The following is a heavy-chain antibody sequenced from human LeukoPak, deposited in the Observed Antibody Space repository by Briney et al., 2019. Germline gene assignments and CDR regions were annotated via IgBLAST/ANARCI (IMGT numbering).Heavy chain of an antibody. CDR2: ITSGGST. CDR3: ARDLISGPATHDS. J-gene: IGHJ4*02. Sequence: GGSLRLSCAASGFTFSSYSMNWVRQAPGKGLEWVSVITSGGSTYFADSVKGRFTVSRDNSKNTLSLQMNSLRVEDTAVYYCARDLISGPATHDSWGQGALVTVSS. CDR1: GFTFSSYS. D-gene: IGHD2-15*01. V-gene: IGHV3-66*01.